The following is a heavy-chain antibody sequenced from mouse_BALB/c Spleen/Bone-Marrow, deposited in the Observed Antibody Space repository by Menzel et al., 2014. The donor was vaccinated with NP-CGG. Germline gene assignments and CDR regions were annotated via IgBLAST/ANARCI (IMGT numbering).Heavy chain of an antibody. CDR1: GYVFSTYW. CDR3: ARGGISVDY. J-gene: IGHJ2*01. CDR2: IYPGDGDT. V-gene: IGHV1-80*01. Sequence: LQESGAELVRPGSSVKISCESSGYVFSTYWINWVKQRPGQGLEWIGQIYPGDGDTDYNGKFEDKATLTADKSSNTAYMQLSSLTSEDSAVYFCARGGISVDYWGQGTTLTVSS.